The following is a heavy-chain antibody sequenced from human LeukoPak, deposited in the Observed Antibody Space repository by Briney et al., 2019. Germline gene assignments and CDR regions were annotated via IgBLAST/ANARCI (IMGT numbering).Heavy chain of an antibody. CDR2: INASGST. CDR3: ARSLDYGEFRFDY. Sequence: SETLSLTCTVSGGSMISYYWTWIRQPAGKGLQWIGRINASGSTNYTPSLKSRVTMSVDRPRNQFSLNLRSVTAADTAVYYCARSLDYGEFRFDYWGQGTLVTVSS. D-gene: IGHD4-17*01. V-gene: IGHV4-4*07. J-gene: IGHJ4*02. CDR1: GGSMISYY.